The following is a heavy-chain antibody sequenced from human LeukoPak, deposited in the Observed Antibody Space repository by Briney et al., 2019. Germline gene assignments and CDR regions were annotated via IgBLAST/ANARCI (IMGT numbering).Heavy chain of an antibody. Sequence: GESLKISCKGSGYSFTSYWIGWVRQMPGKGLEWMGIIYPGDSDTRYSPSFQGQVTISADKSISTAYLQWSSLKASDTAMYYCARLAQIAAAGTPEDAFDIWGQGTMVTVSS. J-gene: IGHJ3*02. CDR1: GYSFTSYW. CDR2: IYPGDSDT. CDR3: ARLAQIAAAGTPEDAFDI. D-gene: IGHD6-13*01. V-gene: IGHV5-51*01.